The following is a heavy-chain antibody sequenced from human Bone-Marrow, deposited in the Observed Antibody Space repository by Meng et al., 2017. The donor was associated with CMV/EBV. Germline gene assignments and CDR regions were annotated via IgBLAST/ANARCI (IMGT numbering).Heavy chain of an antibody. J-gene: IGHJ6*02. Sequence: GESLKISCAASGFTFSSYAMSWVRQAPGKGLEWVSVIYSGGSSTYYADSVKGRFTISRDNSKNTLYLQMNSLRAEDTAVYYCARDGPRIAAAGTWGVDYYYGMDVWGQGTTVTVPS. CDR1: GFTFSSYA. V-gene: IGHV3-23*03. CDR2: IYSGGSST. D-gene: IGHD6-13*01. CDR3: ARDGPRIAAAGTWGVDYYYGMDV.